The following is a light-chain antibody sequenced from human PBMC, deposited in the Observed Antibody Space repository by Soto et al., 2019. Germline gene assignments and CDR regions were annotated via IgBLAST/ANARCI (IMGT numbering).Light chain of an antibody. CDR1: QSISSW. Sequence: DIQVSQSPCTPSASVEDRVTITCRASQSISSWLAWYQQKPGEAPKLLIYRASSLESGVPSRFSGSGSGTEFTLTISSLQPDDFATYYCQQYNSYSLTFGGGTKVDIK. J-gene: IGKJ4*01. V-gene: IGKV1-5*03. CDR2: RAS. CDR3: QQYNSYSLT.